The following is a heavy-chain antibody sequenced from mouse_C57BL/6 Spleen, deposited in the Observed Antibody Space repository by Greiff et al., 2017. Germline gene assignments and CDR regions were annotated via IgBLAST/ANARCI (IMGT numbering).Heavy chain of an antibody. D-gene: IGHD3-2*02. V-gene: IGHV1-50*01. CDR1: GYTFTSYW. J-gene: IGHJ2*01. CDR3: ARRIGYATAQATFDY. Sequence: VQLQQPGAELVKPGASVKLSCKASGYTFTSYWMQWVKQRPGQGLEWIGEIDPSDSYTNYNQKFKGKATLTVDTSSSTAYMQLSSLTSEDSAVYYCARRIGYATAQATFDYWGQGTTLTVSS. CDR2: IDPSDSYT.